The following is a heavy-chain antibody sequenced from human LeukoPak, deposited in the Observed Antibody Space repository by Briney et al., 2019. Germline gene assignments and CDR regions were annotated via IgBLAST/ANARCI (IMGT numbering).Heavy chain of an antibody. CDR1: GYTFTSYH. CDR2: IKASGGST. V-gene: IGHV1-46*01. CDR3: ARARDDSIGSRWFDP. D-gene: IGHD3-22*01. J-gene: IGHJ5*02. Sequence: ASVTVSCKASGYTFTSYHVHWVRQAPGQGLEWMGTIKASGGSTTYAQKFQGRVTMTWDTSTTTVYMELSSLRSEDTAVYYCARARDDSIGSRWFDPWGQGTLVTVSS.